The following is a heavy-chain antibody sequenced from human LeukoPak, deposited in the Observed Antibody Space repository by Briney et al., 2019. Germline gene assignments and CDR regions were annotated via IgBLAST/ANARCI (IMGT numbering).Heavy chain of an antibody. J-gene: IGHJ5*02. CDR2: SNHSGST. V-gene: IGHV4-34*01. D-gene: IGHD1-26*01. Sequence: SETLSLTCAVYGGSFSGYYWSWIRQPPGKGLEWIGESNHSGSTNYNPSLKSRVTISVDTSKNQFSLKLSSVTAADTAVYYCARDPSPFYSGSYLGFDPWGQGTLVTVSS. CDR1: GGSFSGYY. CDR3: ARDPSPFYSGSYLGFDP.